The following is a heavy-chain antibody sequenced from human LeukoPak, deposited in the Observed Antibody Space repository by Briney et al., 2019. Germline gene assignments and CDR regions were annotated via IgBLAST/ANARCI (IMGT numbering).Heavy chain of an antibody. V-gene: IGHV1-2*02. CDR2: INPNSGGT. Sequence: ASVKVCCKASGYTFTSYGISWVRQAPGQGLEWMGWINPNSGGTNYAQKFQGRVTMTRDTSISTAYMELSRLRSDDTAVYYCARQAKRYSSSWLFDYWGQGTLVTVSS. D-gene: IGHD6-13*01. CDR1: GYTFTSYG. J-gene: IGHJ4*02. CDR3: ARQAKRYSSSWLFDY.